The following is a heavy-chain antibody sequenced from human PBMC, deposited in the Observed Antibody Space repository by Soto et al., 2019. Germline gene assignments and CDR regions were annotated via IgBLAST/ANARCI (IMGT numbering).Heavy chain of an antibody. J-gene: IGHJ4*02. Sequence: ASETLSLTCTVSGGSVSSGSYYWSWIRQPPGKGLEWIGYIYYSGSTNYNPSLKSRVTISVDTSKNQFSLKLSSVTAADTAVYYCARANWNYAPDYWGQGTLVTVSS. CDR1: GGSVSSGSYY. D-gene: IGHD1-7*01. CDR3: ARANWNYAPDY. CDR2: IYYSGST. V-gene: IGHV4-61*01.